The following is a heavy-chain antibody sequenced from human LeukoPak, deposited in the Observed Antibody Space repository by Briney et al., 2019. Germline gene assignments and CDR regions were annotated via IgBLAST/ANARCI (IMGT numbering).Heavy chain of an antibody. CDR1: GYSFTSYW. J-gene: IGHJ5*02. D-gene: IGHD4-17*01. Sequence: GESLKISCKGSGYSFTSYWIGWVRQMPGKGLEWMGIIYPGDSDTSYSPSFPSQVTISADKSISTAYLQWSSLKASDTAMYYCARHIRDYGDYYWFDPWGQGTLVTVSS. V-gene: IGHV5-51*01. CDR3: ARHIRDYGDYYWFDP. CDR2: IYPGDSDT.